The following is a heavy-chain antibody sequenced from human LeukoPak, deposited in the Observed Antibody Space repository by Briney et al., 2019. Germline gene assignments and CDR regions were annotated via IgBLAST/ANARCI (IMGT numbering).Heavy chain of an antibody. Sequence: PGGSLRLSCAASGXTFNSYAMHWVRQAPGKGLEWVAVISYDGGNKYYADSVKGRFAISRDNSKSTLYLQMNSLRTDDTAVYYCARDTGTHYFDYWGQGTLVSVSS. D-gene: IGHD3/OR15-3a*01. J-gene: IGHJ4*02. V-gene: IGHV3-30*09. CDR2: ISYDGGNK. CDR3: ARDTGTHYFDY. CDR1: GXTFNSYA.